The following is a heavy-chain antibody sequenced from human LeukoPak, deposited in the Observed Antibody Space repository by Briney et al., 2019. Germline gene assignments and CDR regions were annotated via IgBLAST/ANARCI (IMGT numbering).Heavy chain of an antibody. CDR1: GFTFSTYA. D-gene: IGHD3-16*02. CDR3: AREGDSRWGELSP. J-gene: IGHJ1*01. Sequence: GRSLRLSCAASGFTFSTYAMHWVRQAPGKGLEWVAVIWYDGSEQYYADSVRGRFIISRDNSKSTSDLQMNSLRAEDTAVYYCAREGDSRWGELSPWGQGTLVTVSA. V-gene: IGHV3-33*01. CDR2: IWYDGSEQ.